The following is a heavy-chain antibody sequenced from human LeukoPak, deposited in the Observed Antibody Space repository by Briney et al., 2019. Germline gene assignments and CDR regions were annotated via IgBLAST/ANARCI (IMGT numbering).Heavy chain of an antibody. CDR3: ARDTIFGVVSN. D-gene: IGHD3-3*01. J-gene: IGHJ4*02. CDR2: IYYSGST. CDR1: GGSISSGGYY. Sequence: SSETLSLTCTVSGGSISSGGYYWSWIRQHPGKGLEWIGYIYYSGSTYYNPSLKSRVTISVDTSKNQFSLKLSSVTAADTAVYYCARDTIFGVVSNWGQGTLVTVSS. V-gene: IGHV4-31*03.